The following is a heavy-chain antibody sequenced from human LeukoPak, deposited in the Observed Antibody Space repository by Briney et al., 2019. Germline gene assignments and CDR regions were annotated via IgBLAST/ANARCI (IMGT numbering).Heavy chain of an antibody. CDR2: FDPEDGET. CDR3: ATDPSQTYYGSGSYYTDY. D-gene: IGHD3-10*01. Sequence: ASVKVSCKVSGYTLTELSMHWVRQAPGKGLGWMGGFDPEDGETIYAQKFQGRVTMTEDTSTDTAYMELSSLRSEDTAVYYCATDPSQTYYGSGSYYTDYWGQGTLVTVSS. V-gene: IGHV1-24*01. CDR1: GYTLTELS. J-gene: IGHJ4*02.